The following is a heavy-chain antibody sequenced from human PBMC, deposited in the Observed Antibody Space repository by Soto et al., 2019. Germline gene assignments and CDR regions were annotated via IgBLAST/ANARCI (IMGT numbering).Heavy chain of an antibody. CDR1: GYTFTSYV. D-gene: IGHD6-19*01. V-gene: IGHV1-18*04. Sequence: ASVKFSCKASGYTFTSYVISWVRQAPGQGLEWMGWISAYNGNTNYAQKLQRRVTMTTHTSTSTAYMELRSVRSDDTAVYYCARDEDSSGWSTYYYYGMDVWGQGTTVTVS. CDR3: ARDEDSSGWSTYYYYGMDV. J-gene: IGHJ6*02. CDR2: ISAYNGNT.